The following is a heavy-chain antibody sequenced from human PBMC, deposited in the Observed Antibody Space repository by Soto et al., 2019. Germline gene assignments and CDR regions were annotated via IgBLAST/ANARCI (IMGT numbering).Heavy chain of an antibody. Sequence: PGGSLRLSCAASGFRFSSYGMHWVRQAPGKGLEYVSAISSDGGSTYYADSVKGRFTISRDNSKNTLYLQMGSLRADDMAVYYCARVFHDNSGYYYDFWGQGTLVTVSS. D-gene: IGHD3-22*01. CDR3: ARVFHDNSGYYYDF. CDR1: GFRFSSYG. J-gene: IGHJ4*02. CDR2: ISSDGGST. V-gene: IGHV3-64*02.